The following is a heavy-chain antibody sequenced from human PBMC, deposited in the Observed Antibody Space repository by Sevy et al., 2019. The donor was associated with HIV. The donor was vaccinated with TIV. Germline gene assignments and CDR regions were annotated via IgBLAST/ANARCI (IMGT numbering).Heavy chain of an antibody. D-gene: IGHD1-26*01. CDR2: ISYDGSKK. CDR3: SKDGRRGNLNPGLH. Sequence: GGSLRLSCAASGFTFSSYGMHWVRQAPGKGLEWVTFISYDGSKKYYADSVKGRFTISRDNSKNTIYMQMNSLRPEDTAEYYCSKDGRRGNLNPGLHWGQGTLVTVSS. V-gene: IGHV3-30*18. J-gene: IGHJ4*02. CDR1: GFTFSSYG.